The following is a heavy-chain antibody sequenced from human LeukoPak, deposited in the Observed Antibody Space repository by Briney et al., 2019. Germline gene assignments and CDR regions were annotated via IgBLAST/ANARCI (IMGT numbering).Heavy chain of an antibody. CDR1: GYTFTSYG. CDR3: ARDYDILPGQLDYYYYGMDV. D-gene: IGHD3-9*01. CDR2: INPNSGGT. V-gene: IGHV1-2*02. J-gene: IGHJ6*02. Sequence: ASVKVSCKASGYTFTSYGISWVRQAPGQGLEWMGWINPNSGGTNYAQKFQGRVTMTRDTSISTAYMELSRLRSDDTAVYYCARDYDILPGQLDYYYYGMDVWGQGTTVTVSS.